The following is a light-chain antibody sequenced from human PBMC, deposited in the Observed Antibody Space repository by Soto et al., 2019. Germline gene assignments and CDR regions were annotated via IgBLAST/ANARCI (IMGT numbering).Light chain of an antibody. CDR2: GAS. V-gene: IGKV3D-20*02. Sequence: EIVLTQSPGTLSLSPGERGALSFRASQSVSSNYVAWYQQKPGQAPRLLISGASNRATGTPDRFRGSGSGTDFTLTISSLEPEDFAVYYCQQRSNWPPWTFGQGTKVDIK. CDR1: QSVSSNY. CDR3: QQRSNWPPWT. J-gene: IGKJ1*01.